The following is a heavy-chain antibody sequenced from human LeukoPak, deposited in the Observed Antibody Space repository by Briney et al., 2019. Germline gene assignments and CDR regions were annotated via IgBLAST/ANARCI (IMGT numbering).Heavy chain of an antibody. Sequence: PSETLSLTCTVSGGSISSSSYYWGWIRQPPGKGLEWIGSIYYSGSTYYNPSLKSRVTISVDTSKNQFSLKLSSVTAADTAVYYCARRPLYDFWSGYPPYYMDVWGKGTTVTVSS. CDR1: GGSISSSSYY. V-gene: IGHV4-39*07. CDR3: ARRPLYDFWSGYPPYYMDV. CDR2: IYYSGST. J-gene: IGHJ6*03. D-gene: IGHD3-3*01.